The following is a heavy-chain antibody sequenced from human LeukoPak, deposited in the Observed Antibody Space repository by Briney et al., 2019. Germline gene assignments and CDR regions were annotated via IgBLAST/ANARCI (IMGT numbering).Heavy chain of an antibody. CDR2: IRYDGRNK. J-gene: IGHJ4*02. D-gene: IGHD2-15*01. V-gene: IGHV3-30*02. CDR1: GFTFSSYG. CDR3: ARDGDNCSGGSCYSGGVYYFDY. Sequence: PGGSLRLSCAASGFTFSSYGMHWVRQAPGKGLEWVAFIRYDGRNKYYADSVKGRFTISRDNSKNTLCLQMNSLRAEDTAVYYCARDGDNCSGGSCYSGGVYYFDYWGQGTLVTVSS.